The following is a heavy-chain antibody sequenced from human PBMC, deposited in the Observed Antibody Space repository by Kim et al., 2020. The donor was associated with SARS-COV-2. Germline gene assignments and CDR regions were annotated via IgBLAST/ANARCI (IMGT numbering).Heavy chain of an antibody. Sequence: GGSLRLSCAASGFTFSSYAMSWVRQAPGKGLEWVSAISGSGGSTYYADSVKGRFTISRDNSKNTLYLQMNSLRAEDTAVYYCAKEGAAMGRRPVDAFDIWGQGTMVTVSS. CDR3: AKEGAAMGRRPVDAFDI. D-gene: IGHD5-18*01. CDR1: GFTFSSYA. V-gene: IGHV3-23*01. CDR2: ISGSGGST. J-gene: IGHJ3*02.